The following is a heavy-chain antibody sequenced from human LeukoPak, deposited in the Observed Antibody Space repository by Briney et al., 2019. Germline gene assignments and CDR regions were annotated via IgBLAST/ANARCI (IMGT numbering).Heavy chain of an antibody. Sequence: GGSLRLSCAASGFTFSYYAMHWVRQAPGKGPEWVAVISYDGSNKYHAESVKGRFAISRDNSKNTLYLQMNSLKTEDTGIYYCTADFQSVYCPNGVCYFPYWGQGTLVTVSS. CDR2: ISYDGSNK. D-gene: IGHD2-8*01. CDR3: TADFQSVYCPNGVCYFPY. CDR1: GFTFSYYA. V-gene: IGHV3-30*09. J-gene: IGHJ4*02.